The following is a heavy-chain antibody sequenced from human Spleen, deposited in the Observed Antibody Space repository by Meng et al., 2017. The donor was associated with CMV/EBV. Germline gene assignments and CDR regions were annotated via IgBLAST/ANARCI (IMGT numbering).Heavy chain of an antibody. CDR2: IYYSGRT. V-gene: IGHV4-61*08. J-gene: IGHJ4*02. CDR1: GSSISSSGYF. Sequence: GSLRLSCTVSGSSISSSGYFWAWIRQSPGKGLEWIGYIYYSGRTNYNPSLKSRVTISVDTSKNQFSLNLSSVTAADTAVYYCARDYGDYGFDYWGQGTLVTVSS. CDR3: ARDYGDYGFDY. D-gene: IGHD4-17*01.